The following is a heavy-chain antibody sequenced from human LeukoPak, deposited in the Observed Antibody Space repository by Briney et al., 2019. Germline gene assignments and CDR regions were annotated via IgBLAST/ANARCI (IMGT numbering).Heavy chain of an antibody. V-gene: IGHV1-18*01. CDR1: GYTFTRHG. CDR2: ISGYNGDT. Sequence: ASVKVSCKASGYTFTRHGFSWVRQAPGQGLEWMGWISGYNGDTIHAQKFQGRVTMTKDTATTTGYMELRSLTSDDTAVYYCARDPSNSSGRYWYIDVWGRGTLVTVSS. D-gene: IGHD3-22*01. J-gene: IGHJ2*01. CDR3: ARDPSNSSGRYWYIDV.